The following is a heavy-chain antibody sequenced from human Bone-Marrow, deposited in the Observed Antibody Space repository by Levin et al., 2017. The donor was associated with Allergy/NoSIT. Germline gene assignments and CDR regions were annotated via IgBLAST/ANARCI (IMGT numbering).Heavy chain of an antibody. Sequence: GASVKVSCKASGYTFTSHVISWVRQAPGQGLECLGWINPNNGDPAYAQGFTGRLVFSVDASVSTAYLQISSLKAEDTAVYYCARSYGRAFDIWGQGTMVTVSS. CDR1: GYTFTSHV. CDR2: INPNNGDP. V-gene: IGHV7-4-1*02. D-gene: IGHD3-10*01. CDR3: ARSYGRAFDI. J-gene: IGHJ3*02.